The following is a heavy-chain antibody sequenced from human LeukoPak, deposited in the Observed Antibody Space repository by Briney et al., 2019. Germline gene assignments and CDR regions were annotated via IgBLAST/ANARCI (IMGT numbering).Heavy chain of an antibody. J-gene: IGHJ5*02. CDR2: IKQDGSEK. D-gene: IGHD2-2*01. Sequence: RGGSLRLSCAASGFTFSSYWMSWVRQAPGKGLEWVANIKQDGSEKYYVDSVKGRFTISRDNAKNSLYLQMNSLRAEDTAVYYCARLRGYCSSTSCYAWVTNWFDPWGQGTLVTVSS. V-gene: IGHV3-7*03. CDR1: GFTFSSYW. CDR3: ARLRGYCSSTSCYAWVTNWFDP.